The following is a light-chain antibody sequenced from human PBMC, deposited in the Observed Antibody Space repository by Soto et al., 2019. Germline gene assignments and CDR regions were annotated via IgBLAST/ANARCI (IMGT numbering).Light chain of an antibody. CDR2: EVS. CDR3: SSFRSGSTL. CDR1: TSDVGGYNS. V-gene: IGLV2-14*01. Sequence: QSALTQPASVSGSPGQSITVSCTGTTSDVGGYNSVSWFQEHPGKAPQLIIHEVSNRPSGVSNRFSGSKSGNTASLTISGLQAEDEADYYCSSFRSGSTLFGTGTKVTVL. J-gene: IGLJ1*01.